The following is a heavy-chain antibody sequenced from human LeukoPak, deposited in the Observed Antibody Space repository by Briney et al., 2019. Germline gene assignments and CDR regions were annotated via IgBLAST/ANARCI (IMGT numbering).Heavy chain of an antibody. CDR2: ISSSSSYI. J-gene: IGHJ3*02. V-gene: IGHV3-21*01. D-gene: IGHD6-13*01. CDR1: GFTFSSYS. CDR3: ARDSLGGAAGNAFDI. Sequence: PGGSLRLSCAASGFTFSSYSMNWVRQAPGKGLEWVSSISSSSSYIYYADSVKGRFTISRDNAKNSLYLQMNSLRAEDTAVYYCARDSLGGAAGNAFDIWGQGTMVTVSS.